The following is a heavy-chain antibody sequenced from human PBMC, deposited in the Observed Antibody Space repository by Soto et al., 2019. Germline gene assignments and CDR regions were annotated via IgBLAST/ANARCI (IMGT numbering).Heavy chain of an antibody. V-gene: IGHV3-23*01. D-gene: IGHD6-19*01. J-gene: IGHJ4*02. CDR1: GFPSISYG. CDR2: ISGSGAGT. CDR3: AKYSSDWDEDY. Sequence: EVQLLESGGGLVQPGGSLRLSCAASGFPSISYGMTWVRQAPGEGLQWVSSISGSGAGTYYADSVKGRFTISRDNSKNTLTLQMNSLRAEDTAIYYCAKYSSDWDEDYWGQGTLVTVSS.